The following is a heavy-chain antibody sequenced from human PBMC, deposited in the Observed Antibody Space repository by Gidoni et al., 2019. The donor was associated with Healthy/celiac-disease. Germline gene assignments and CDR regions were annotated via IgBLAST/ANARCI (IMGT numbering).Heavy chain of an antibody. CDR1: GFPFCRYG. Sequence: QVQLVESGGGVGHPGRCLRLFCAAPGFPFCRYGMNWVRQAPGKGLGWVAVIWYDGSNKYYADSVKGRFTISRDNSKNTLYLQMNSLRAEDTAVYYCARDNLGYCSSTSCPRGYFDYWGQGTLVTVSS. CDR2: IWYDGSNK. V-gene: IGHV3-33*01. CDR3: ARDNLGYCSSTSCPRGYFDY. D-gene: IGHD2-2*01. J-gene: IGHJ4*02.